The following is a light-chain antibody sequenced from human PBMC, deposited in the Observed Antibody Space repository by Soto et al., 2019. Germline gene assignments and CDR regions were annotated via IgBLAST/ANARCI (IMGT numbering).Light chain of an antibody. J-gene: IGLJ1*01. CDR1: SSDVGSYNL. CDR3: CSYGVSSTVV. V-gene: IGLV2-23*02. CDR2: EVS. Sequence: QSALTQPASVSGSPGQSITISCTGTSSDVGSYNLVSWYQQHPGKAPKLMIYEVSKRPSGVSNRCSGSKSGNTASLTSSGLQAEDEADYDCCSYGVSSTVVFGTGTKVTVL.